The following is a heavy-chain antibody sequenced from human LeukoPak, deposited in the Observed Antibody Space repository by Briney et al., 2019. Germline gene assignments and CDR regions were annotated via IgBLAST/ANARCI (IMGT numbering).Heavy chain of an antibody. CDR2: ISYDGSNK. Sequence: SGRSLRLSCAASGFTFSSYAMHWVRQAPGKGLEWVAVISYDGSNKYYADSVKGRFTISRDNSKNTLYLQMNSLRAEDTAVYYCARTRGGYTPAFDYWGQGTLVTVSS. J-gene: IGHJ4*02. CDR1: GFTFSSYA. CDR3: ARTRGGYTPAFDY. V-gene: IGHV3-30-3*01. D-gene: IGHD2-2*02.